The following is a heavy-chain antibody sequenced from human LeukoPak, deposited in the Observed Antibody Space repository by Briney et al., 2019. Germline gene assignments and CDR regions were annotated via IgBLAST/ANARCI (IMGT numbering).Heavy chain of an antibody. J-gene: IGHJ6*04. Sequence: GGSLRLSCAASRFTFSSYEMNWVRQAPGKGLEWVSYISSSGSTIYYADSVKGRFTISRDNAKNSLYLQMNSLRAEDTAVYYCAELGITMIGGVWGKGTTVTISS. V-gene: IGHV3-48*03. D-gene: IGHD3-10*02. CDR3: AELGITMIGGV. CDR2: ISSSGSTI. CDR1: RFTFSSYE.